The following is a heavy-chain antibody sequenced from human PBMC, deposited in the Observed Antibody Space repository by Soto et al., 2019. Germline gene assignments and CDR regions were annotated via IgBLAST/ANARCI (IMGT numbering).Heavy chain of an antibody. Sequence: GASVKVSCKVSGYTLTELSMHWVRQAPGKGLEWMGGFDPEDGETIYAPKFQGRVTMTEDTSTDTAYMELSSLRSEDTAVYYCATGVFGLIRDYYYYMDVWGKGTTVTVSS. CDR1: GYTLTELS. D-gene: IGHD3-3*01. J-gene: IGHJ6*03. CDR2: FDPEDGET. CDR3: ATGVFGLIRDYYYYMDV. V-gene: IGHV1-24*01.